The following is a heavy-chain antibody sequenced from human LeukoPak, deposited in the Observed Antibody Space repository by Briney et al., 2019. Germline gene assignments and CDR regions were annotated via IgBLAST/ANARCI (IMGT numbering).Heavy chain of an antibody. CDR2: IYYSGST. J-gene: IGHJ5*02. Sequence: SQTLSLTCTVSGGSISSGGYYWSWIRQHPGKGLEWIGYIYYSGSTYYNLSLKSRVTISVDTSKNQFSLKLSSVTAADTAVYYCARDGSPYYGSGSYYKKGSWFDPWGQGTLVTVSS. V-gene: IGHV4-31*03. D-gene: IGHD3-10*01. CDR3: ARDGSPYYGSGSYYKKGSWFDP. CDR1: GGSISSGGYY.